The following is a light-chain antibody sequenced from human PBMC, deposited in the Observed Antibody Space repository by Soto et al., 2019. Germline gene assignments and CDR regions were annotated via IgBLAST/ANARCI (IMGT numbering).Light chain of an antibody. J-gene: IGKJ3*01. V-gene: IGKV1-27*01. CDR3: QQYNSAPFT. CDR1: QGIRNY. Sequence: DIQMTQSPSSLSASVGDRVTITCRASQGIRNYLAWYQQKPGKVPKLLIYGASTLQSGVPSRFSGSGSGTEFTLTISSLQPEDVATYYCQQYNSAPFTFGPGTKVDIK. CDR2: GAS.